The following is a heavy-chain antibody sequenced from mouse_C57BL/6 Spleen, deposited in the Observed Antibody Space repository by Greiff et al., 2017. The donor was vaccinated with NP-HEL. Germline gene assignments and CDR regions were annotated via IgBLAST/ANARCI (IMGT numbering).Heavy chain of an antibody. Sequence: VKLQESGAELMKPGASVKLSCKATGYTFTGYWIEWVKQRPGHGLEWIGEILPGSGSTNYNEKFKGKATFTADTSSNTAYMQLSSLTTEDSAIYYCARDQCITTVVAPFYYWGQGTTLTVSS. CDR3: ARDQCITTVVAPFYY. D-gene: IGHD1-1*01. V-gene: IGHV1-9*01. J-gene: IGHJ2*01. CDR2: ILPGSGST. CDR1: GYTFTGYW.